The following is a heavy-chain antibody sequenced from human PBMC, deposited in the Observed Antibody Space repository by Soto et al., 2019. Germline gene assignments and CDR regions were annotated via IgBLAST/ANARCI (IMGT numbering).Heavy chain of an antibody. Sequence: GDYCWSWIRQHPGKGLEWIGYIYYSGSTYYNPSLKSRVTISVDTSKNQFSLKLSSVTAADTAVYYCARSSIPHYYDNSGPMDYWGQGTLVTVSS. V-gene: IGHV4-31*02. J-gene: IGHJ4*02. CDR2: IYYSGST. D-gene: IGHD3-22*01. CDR1: GDYC. CDR3: ARSSIPHYYDNSGPMDY.